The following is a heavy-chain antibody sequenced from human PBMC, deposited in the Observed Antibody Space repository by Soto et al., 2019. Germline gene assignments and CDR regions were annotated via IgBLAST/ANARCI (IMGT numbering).Heavy chain of an antibody. CDR3: ARSYDSRGYVPYSFDY. CDR1: GGSISSGGYY. Sequence: QVQLQESGPGLVKPSQTLSLTCTVSGGSISSGGYYWSWIRQHPGKGLEWIGYIYYSGSTYYNPSLTSRVTISVHTSKNQFSLKLSSVNAADTAVYYCARSYDSRGYVPYSFDYWGQGTLVTVSS. CDR2: IYYSGST. V-gene: IGHV4-31*03. J-gene: IGHJ4*02. D-gene: IGHD3-22*01.